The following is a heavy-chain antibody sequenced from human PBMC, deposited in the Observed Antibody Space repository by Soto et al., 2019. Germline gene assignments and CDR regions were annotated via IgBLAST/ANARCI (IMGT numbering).Heavy chain of an antibody. CDR1: GFTFSSYA. CDR2: ISGSGGST. CDR3: AKDIQPVMVRGVVNWFDP. Sequence: TGGSLSLSCAASGFTFSSYAMSWVRQAPGKGLEWVSAISGSGGSTYYADSVKGRFTISRDNSKNTLYLQMNSLRAEDTAVYYCAKDIQPVMVRGVVNWFDPWGQGTLVTVSS. J-gene: IGHJ5*02. V-gene: IGHV3-23*01. D-gene: IGHD3-10*01.